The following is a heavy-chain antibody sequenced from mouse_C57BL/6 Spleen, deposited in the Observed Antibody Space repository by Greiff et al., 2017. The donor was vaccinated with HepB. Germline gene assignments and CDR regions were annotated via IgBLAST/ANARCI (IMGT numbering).Heavy chain of an antibody. CDR1: GYTFTSYG. Sequence: QVQLQQSGAELARPGASVKLSCKASGYTFTSYGMRWVKQRPGQGLEWIGEIYPRSGNTNYNEKFKGKATLTADKSSSTAYMELRSLTSEDSAVYYCARREGDGNCSSWFAYWGQGTLVTVSA. D-gene: IGHD2-1*01. CDR3: ARREGDGNCSSWFAY. J-gene: IGHJ3*01. V-gene: IGHV1-81*01. CDR2: IYPRSGNT.